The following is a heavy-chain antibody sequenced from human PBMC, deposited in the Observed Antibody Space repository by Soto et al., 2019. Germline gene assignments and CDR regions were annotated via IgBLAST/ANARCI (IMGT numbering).Heavy chain of an antibody. CDR3: AREPIVEGPPGYNWFDP. J-gene: IGHJ5*02. V-gene: IGHV4-4*07. D-gene: IGHD3-22*01. CDR2: FYATGRA. Sequence: PSETLSLTCSVSGGSISSSYWNWIRQPAGKGLGWIGRFYATGRASYNPPLKGRLTLSGDTSKNQFPLRLGSVTAADTAVYYFAREPIVEGPPGYNWFDPWGQGILVTVSS. CDR1: GGSISSSY.